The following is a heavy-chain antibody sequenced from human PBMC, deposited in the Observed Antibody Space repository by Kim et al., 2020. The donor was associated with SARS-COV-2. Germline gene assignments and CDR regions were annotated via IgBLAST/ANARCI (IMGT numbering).Heavy chain of an antibody. J-gene: IGHJ4*02. V-gene: IGHV3-21*01. CDR1: GFTLSDYS. D-gene: IGHD3-10*01. CDR2: ISRTSTYI. Sequence: GGSLRLSCATSGFTLSDYSMNWVRQAPGKGLEWVSSISRTSTYIYYADSVKGRFTISRDDAKNSLYLQMNSLRAEDTGVYFCARDLALVRGATFDYWGQG. CDR3: ARDLALVRGATFDY.